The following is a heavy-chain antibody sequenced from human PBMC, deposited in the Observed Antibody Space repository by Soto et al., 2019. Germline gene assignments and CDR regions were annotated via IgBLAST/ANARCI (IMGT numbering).Heavy chain of an antibody. CDR1: GYSISSYYY. Sequence: SETLSLTCALSGYSISSYYYWAWIRQPPGRGLEWIGSIYHGGSTYYNPSPKSRVTISLDTSTNQFSLKLDSVTAADTAVYYCARELSYYDSSAYYSFDYWGQGTLVTVSS. V-gene: IGHV4-38-2*02. J-gene: IGHJ4*02. CDR2: IYHGGST. D-gene: IGHD3-22*01. CDR3: ARELSYYDSSAYYSFDY.